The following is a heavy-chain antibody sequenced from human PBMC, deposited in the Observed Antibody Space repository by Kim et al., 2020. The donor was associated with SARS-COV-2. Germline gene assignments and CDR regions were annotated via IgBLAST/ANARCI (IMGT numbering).Heavy chain of an antibody. CDR1: GFTFETYA. J-gene: IGHJ4*02. Sequence: GGSLRLSCAASGFTFETYALHWVRQAPGKGLELGSCLSGDRDEIDYADSVKGRFTISRDNAKNSLYLQMNRLRAEDTALYYCTKEHGPGDADYWGRGTLVTVSS. D-gene: IGHD4-17*01. CDR3: TKEHGPGDADY. V-gene: IGHV3-9*01. CDR2: LSGDRDEI.